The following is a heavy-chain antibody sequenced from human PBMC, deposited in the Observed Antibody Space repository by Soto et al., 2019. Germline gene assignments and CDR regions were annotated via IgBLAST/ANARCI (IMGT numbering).Heavy chain of an antibody. V-gene: IGHV3-48*02. CDR2: ISSSSSTI. J-gene: IGHJ6*02. CDR1: GFTFSSYS. Sequence: EVQLVESGGGLVQPGGSLRLSCAASGFTFSSYSMNWVRQAPGKGLEWVSYISSSSSTIYYADSVKGRFTIARDNAKNSLYLQMNSLRNEDTDGYYCARPIVVAGTDYYGMDVWGQGTTVTVSS. CDR3: ARPIVVAGTDYYGMDV. D-gene: IGHD6-19*01.